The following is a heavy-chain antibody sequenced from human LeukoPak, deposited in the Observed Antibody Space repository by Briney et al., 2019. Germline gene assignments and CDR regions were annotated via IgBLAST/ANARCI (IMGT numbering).Heavy chain of an antibody. J-gene: IGHJ6*04. CDR1: GFSFSAYG. CDR3: ARGSESYDYYSYGMDV. V-gene: IGHV3-33*01. CDR2: IWYDGNNK. Sequence: GRSLRISCAASGFSFSAYGMHWVRQAPGKGLEWVALIWYDGNNKYYADSVKGRFTISRDNSKNTLYLQMNSLRAEDTAVYYCARGSESYDYYSYGMDVWGKGTTVTVS. D-gene: IGHD5-12*01.